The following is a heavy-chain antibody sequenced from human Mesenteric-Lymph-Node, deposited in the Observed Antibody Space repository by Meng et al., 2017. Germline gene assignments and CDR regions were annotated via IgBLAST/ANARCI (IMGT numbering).Heavy chain of an antibody. CDR1: GFSLTTGAEG. V-gene: IGHV2-5*02. Sequence: QMPLKESGPPLVNPTQTLTLTCTFSGFSLTTGAEGVGWFRQPPGKGLEWLAMIYRDDEKRFSPSLNSRLTITKDTSKSQVVLTMTNMDPVDTATYYCARGRVGTWWFDPWGQGALVTVSS. D-gene: IGHD3-16*01. J-gene: IGHJ5*02. CDR3: ARGRVGTWWFDP. CDR2: IYRDDEK.